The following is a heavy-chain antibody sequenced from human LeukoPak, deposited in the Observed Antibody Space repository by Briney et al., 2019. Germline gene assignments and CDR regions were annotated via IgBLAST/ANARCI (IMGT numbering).Heavy chain of an antibody. D-gene: IGHD1-1*01. V-gene: IGHV3-23*01. CDR2: VSARGGRT. Sequence: GGSLRLSCAASGFTFSSHDMSWVRQAPGKGLDWVSAVSARGGRTYDADSVKGRFTISRDNSKNTVYLQMNSLRAEDTAVYYCAKDSTRTGTNYFDFWGQGTLVTVSS. CDR3: AKDSTRTGTNYFDF. CDR1: GFTFSSHD. J-gene: IGHJ4*02.